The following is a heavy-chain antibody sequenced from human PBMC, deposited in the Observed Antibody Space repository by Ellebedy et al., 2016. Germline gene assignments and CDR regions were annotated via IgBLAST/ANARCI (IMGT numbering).Heavy chain of an antibody. D-gene: IGHD6-19*01. CDR1: GFTFSSHG. CDR3: VRVMWPVPGPVDPFDY. V-gene: IGHV3-23*01. CDR2: ITGGGDTT. J-gene: IGHJ4*02. Sequence: GESLKISCAASGFTFSSHGMAWVRQAPGKGLEWLSGITGGGDTTYYADSVKGRFTISRDNSKNTLFLQLSSLRAEDTAVFYCVRVMWPVPGPVDPFDYWGQGTPVTVSS.